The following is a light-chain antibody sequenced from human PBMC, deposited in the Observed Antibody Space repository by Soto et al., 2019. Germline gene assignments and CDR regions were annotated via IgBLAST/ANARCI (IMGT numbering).Light chain of an antibody. CDR2: AAS. V-gene: IGKV1-39*01. CDR3: QQSYSTPRT. J-gene: IGKJ1*01. Sequence: DIQMTQSPSSLSASVGDRLTITCRASQSISSYVNWYQQKPGKAPKLLIYAASTLQSGVPSRFSGSGSGTDFTLTVSSLQPEDFATYYCQQSYSTPRTFGQGTKVEIK. CDR1: QSISSY.